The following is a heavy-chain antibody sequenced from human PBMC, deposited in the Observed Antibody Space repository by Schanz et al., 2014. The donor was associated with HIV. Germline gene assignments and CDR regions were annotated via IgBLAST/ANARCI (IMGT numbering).Heavy chain of an antibody. J-gene: IGHJ5*02. Sequence: QVQLVQSGAEGKKPGSSVKVSCKNTVSSYGISWVRQAPGQGLEWMGWMNPMNGHTDYAQKFQGRVTMTRDTSISTAYMELSRLRSDDTAVYYCARDPGATVMYNWFDPWGQGTLVTVSS. CDR3: ARDPGATVMYNWFDP. V-gene: IGHV1-8*01. CDR1: TVSSYG. CDR2: MNPMNGHT. D-gene: IGHD4-17*01.